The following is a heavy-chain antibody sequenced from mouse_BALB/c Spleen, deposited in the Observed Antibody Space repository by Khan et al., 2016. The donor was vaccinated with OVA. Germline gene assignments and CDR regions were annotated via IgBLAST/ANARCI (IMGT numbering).Heavy chain of an antibody. J-gene: IGHJ2*02. V-gene: IGHV3-2*02. D-gene: IGHD1-1*01. CDR3: ARVYGGDFDY. CDR1: GYSITSDYA. Sequence: EVQLQESGPGLVQPSQSLSLTCTVTGYSITSDYAWNWIRQFPGNKLEWMGFIIYSGNTKYNPSLKSRFSITRDTSKNQFFLQLNSVTTEDTATYYCARVYGGDFDYWGQGTSLTVSS. CDR2: IIYSGNT.